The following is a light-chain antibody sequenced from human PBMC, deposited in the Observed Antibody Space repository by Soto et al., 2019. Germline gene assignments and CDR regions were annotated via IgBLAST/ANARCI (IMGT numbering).Light chain of an antibody. J-gene: IGKJ2*01. CDR3: QQYGSSPYT. Sequence: EIVLTQSPGTLSLSPGERATLSCRASQSVSSSYLAWYQQKPGQAPRLLIYGASSRATGIPGRFSGSGSGTDFTLTIIRLEPEDFAVYYCQQYGSSPYTFGQGTKLDIK. CDR2: GAS. CDR1: QSVSSSY. V-gene: IGKV3-20*01.